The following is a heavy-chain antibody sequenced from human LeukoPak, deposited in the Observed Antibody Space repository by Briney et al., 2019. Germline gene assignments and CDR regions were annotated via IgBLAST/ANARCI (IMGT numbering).Heavy chain of an antibody. CDR3: ARWGAVDTATGFDY. Sequence: PSETLSLTCAVYGGSFSVYYWSWIRQPPGKGLEWIGEINHSGSTNYNPSLKSRVTISVDTSKNQFSLKLSSVTAADTAVYYCARWGAVDTATGFDYWGQGTLVTVSS. CDR1: GGSFSVYY. D-gene: IGHD5-18*01. V-gene: IGHV4-34*01. J-gene: IGHJ4*02. CDR2: INHSGST.